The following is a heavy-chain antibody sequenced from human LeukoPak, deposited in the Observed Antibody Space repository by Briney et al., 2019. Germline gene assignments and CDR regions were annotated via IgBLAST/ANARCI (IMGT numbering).Heavy chain of an antibody. J-gene: IGHJ4*02. CDR1: GFTFNNYW. D-gene: IGHD3-22*01. V-gene: IGHV3-48*04. Sequence: GGSLRLSCAASGFTFNNYWMNWVRQAPGKGLEWVSYISSGGSSIYYADSVKGRFTISRDNAKNSLYLQMNSLRAEDTAVYYCAREPYYDSSGYCLDYWGQGTLVTVSS. CDR2: ISSGGSSI. CDR3: AREPYYDSSGYCLDY.